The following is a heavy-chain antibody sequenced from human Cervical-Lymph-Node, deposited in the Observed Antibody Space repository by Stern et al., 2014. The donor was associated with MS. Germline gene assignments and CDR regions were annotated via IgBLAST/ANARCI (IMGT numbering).Heavy chain of an antibody. V-gene: IGHV3-23*01. J-gene: IGHJ4*02. Sequence: EVQLLESGGDLVQPGGSLRLSWAGSGFTFTNYAMSWVRQAPGKGLEWVSGIIVNGLNTYYADSVKGRFTISRDTSTHTLYLQMNSLRADDTAVYYCGVAGNYWGQGTLVTVSS. CDR2: IIVNGLNT. CDR3: GVAGNY. D-gene: IGHD1-1*01. CDR1: GFTFTNYA.